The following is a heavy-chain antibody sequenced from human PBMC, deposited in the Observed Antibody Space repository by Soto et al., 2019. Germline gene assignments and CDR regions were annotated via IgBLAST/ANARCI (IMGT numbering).Heavy chain of an antibody. CDR2: INREGSGT. D-gene: IGHD4-17*01. V-gene: IGHV3-74*01. J-gene: IGHJ4*02. CDR3: AREIKTTVAIDY. CDR1: GFTFREYW. Sequence: LRLSCAASGFTFREYWMHWVRQAPWKGLVWVSRINREGSGTNYAESVKGRFTISRDNAQNTLYLQMNSLRAEDTAVYYCAREIKTTVAIDYSGQGALVTVSS.